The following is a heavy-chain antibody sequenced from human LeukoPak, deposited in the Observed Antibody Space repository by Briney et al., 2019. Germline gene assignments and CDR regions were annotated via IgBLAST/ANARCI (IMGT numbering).Heavy chain of an antibody. CDR3: ARDSKAAAGKYYYYYGMDA. Sequence: SETLSLTCTVSGGSISSYYWSWIRQPPGKGLEWIGYIYYSGSTNYNPSLESRVTISVDTSKNQFSLKLSSVTAADTAVYYCARDSKAAAGKYYYYYGMDAWGQGTTVTVSS. V-gene: IGHV4-59*01. CDR2: IYYSGST. J-gene: IGHJ6*02. D-gene: IGHD6-13*01. CDR1: GGSISSYY.